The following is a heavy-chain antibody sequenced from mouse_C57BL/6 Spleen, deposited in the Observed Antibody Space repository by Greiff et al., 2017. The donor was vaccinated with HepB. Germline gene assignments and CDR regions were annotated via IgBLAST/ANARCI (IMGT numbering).Heavy chain of an antibody. V-gene: IGHV1-85*01. CDR2: IYPRDGST. CDR1: GYTFTSYD. CDR3: ASPLVRGSGGYFDY. J-gene: IGHJ2*01. Sequence: QVQRVESGPELVKPGASVKLSCKASGYTFTSYDINWVKQRPGQGLEWIGWIYPRDGSTQYNEKFEGKATLTVDTSSSKAYMELHSLTSEDSAVYFCASPLVRGSGGYFDYWGQGTTLTVSS. D-gene: IGHD1-1*01.